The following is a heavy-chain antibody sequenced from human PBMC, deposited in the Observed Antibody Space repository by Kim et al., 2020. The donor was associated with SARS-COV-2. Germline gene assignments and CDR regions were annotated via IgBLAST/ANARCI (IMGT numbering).Heavy chain of an antibody. Sequence: GGSLRLSCAASGFTFSSYAMSWVRQAPGKGLEWVSAISGSGGSTYYADSVKGRFTISRDNPKNTLYLQMNSLRAEDTAVYYCAKDGNSRITISDYWGQGTLVTVSS. V-gene: IGHV3-23*01. CDR2: ISGSGGST. CDR3: AKDGNSRITISDY. CDR1: GFTFSSYA. D-gene: IGHD3-9*01. J-gene: IGHJ4*02.